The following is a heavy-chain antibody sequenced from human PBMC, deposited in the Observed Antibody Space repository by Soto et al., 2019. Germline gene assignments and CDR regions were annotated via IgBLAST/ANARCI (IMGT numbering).Heavy chain of an antibody. Sequence: QVELQESGPRLVKSSGTLSLTCEVSSGSISTGNWWSWVRQPPGKGLEWIGEIYYTGATNYNPSLKSRVTMTIDKSTDQFSLILTSATAADTAFYYCARVFSSGSGWMYYFDFWGQGILVAVSS. D-gene: IGHD6-25*01. J-gene: IGHJ4*02. CDR3: ARVFSSGSGWMYYFDF. CDR1: SGSISTGNW. CDR2: IYYTGAT. V-gene: IGHV4-4*02.